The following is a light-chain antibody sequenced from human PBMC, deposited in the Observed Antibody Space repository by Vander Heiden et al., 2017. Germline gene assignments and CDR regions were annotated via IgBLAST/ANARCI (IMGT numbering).Light chain of an antibody. CDR1: RSGVGGYKD. CDR3: TSYTRSNTAWV. J-gene: IGLJ3*02. V-gene: IGLV2-14*03. Sequence: QSPLSPPASVSRSPGSSITIACTGTRSGVGGYKDVAWYQHHPGKAPKPMIYDVSNRPSGVSNRFSGSNSGNTASLTISGLQAEDEGDYYCTSYTRSNTAWVFGGGTKLTVL. CDR2: DVS.